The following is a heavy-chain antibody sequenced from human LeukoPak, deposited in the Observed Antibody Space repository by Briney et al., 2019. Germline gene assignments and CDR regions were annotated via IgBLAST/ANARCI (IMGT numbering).Heavy chain of an antibody. V-gene: IGHV4-59*08. Sequence: SETLSLTCTVSGGSISSYYWSWIRQPPGKGLEWIGYIYYSGSTSYNPSLKSRVTISVVTSKNQFSLRLNSVTAADTAVYYCARQNGRGYDYVWGSFRPIFDYWGQGTLVTVSS. J-gene: IGHJ4*02. CDR3: ARQNGRGYDYVWGSFRPIFDY. CDR2: IYYSGST. CDR1: GGSISSYY. D-gene: IGHD3-16*02.